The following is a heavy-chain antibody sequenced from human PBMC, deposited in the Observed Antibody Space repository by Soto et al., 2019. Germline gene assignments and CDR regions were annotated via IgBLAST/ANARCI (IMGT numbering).Heavy chain of an antibody. V-gene: IGHV3-33*01. J-gene: IGHJ4*02. D-gene: IGHD3-16*01. CDR2: IWYDGSNK. Sequence: VQLVESGGGVVQPGTSLRLSCVASGSTFSNYGMHWVRQAPGKGPQWVAVIWYDGSNKSYGESVKGRFTISRDNSKNTLYLDINSLRDEDTAVYYCASDGGSHGPSYFDSWGQGSLVIVSS. CDR1: GSTFSNYG. CDR3: ASDGGSHGPSYFDS.